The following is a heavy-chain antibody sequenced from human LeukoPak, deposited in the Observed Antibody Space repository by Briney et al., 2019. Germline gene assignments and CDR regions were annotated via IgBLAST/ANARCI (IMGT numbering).Heavy chain of an antibody. V-gene: IGHV5-51*01. CDR3: FQASSSSFDY. J-gene: IGHJ4*02. D-gene: IGHD6-6*01. CDR2: IYPGDSDT. CDR1: GYSFTSYW. Sequence: GESLKISCKGSGYSFTSYWIGWVSQMPGKGLEWMGVIYPGDSDTRYSPSFQGQVTISVDKSISTAYLQWSSLKASDTAMYYCFQASSSSFDYWGQGTLVTVSS.